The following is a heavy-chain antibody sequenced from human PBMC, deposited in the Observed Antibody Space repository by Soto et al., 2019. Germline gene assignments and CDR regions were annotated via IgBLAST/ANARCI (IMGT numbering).Heavy chain of an antibody. CDR3: ARDLSSYCSGGSCQDGLYYMDV. V-gene: IGHV6-1*01. D-gene: IGHD2-15*01. Sequence: PSPTLSLTCAISGDSXSSYSAAWNWIRQSPSRGLEWLGRTYYRSKWYNDYAVSVKSRITINPDTSKNQFSLQLNSVTPEDTAVYYCARDLSSYCSGGSCQDGLYYMDVWGKGTTVTVSS. CDR2: TYYRSKWYN. CDR1: GDSXSSYSAA. J-gene: IGHJ6*03.